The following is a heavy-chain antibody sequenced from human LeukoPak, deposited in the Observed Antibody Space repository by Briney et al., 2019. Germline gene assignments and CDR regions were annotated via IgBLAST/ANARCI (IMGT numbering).Heavy chain of an antibody. CDR1: GFTFSSYS. V-gene: IGHV3-21*01. CDR3: ARDSSEMSHNYYYYYMDV. J-gene: IGHJ6*03. CDR2: ISSSSSYI. Sequence: GGSLRLSCAASGFTFSSYSMNWVRQAPGKGLEWVSSISSSSSYIYYADSVKGRFTISRDNAKNSLYLQMNSLRAEDTAVYYCARDSSEMSHNYYYYYMDVWGKGTTVTVSS. D-gene: IGHD2-2*01.